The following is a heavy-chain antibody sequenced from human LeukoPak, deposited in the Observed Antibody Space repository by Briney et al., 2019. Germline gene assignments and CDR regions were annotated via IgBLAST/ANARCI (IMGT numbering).Heavy chain of an antibody. CDR1: GYSFTSYY. CDR3: ANSIAARNYFDY. Sequence: ASVKVSCKASGYSFTSYYMHWVRQAPGQGLEWMGIINPDGGSTSHAQKFQGRVTMTRDTSTSTVYMELSSLRSEDTAVYYCANSIAARNYFDYWGQGTLVTVSS. D-gene: IGHD6-6*01. J-gene: IGHJ4*02. V-gene: IGHV1-46*01. CDR2: INPDGGST.